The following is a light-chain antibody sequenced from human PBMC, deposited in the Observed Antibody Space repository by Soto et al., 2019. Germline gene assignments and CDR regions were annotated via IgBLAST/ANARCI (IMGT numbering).Light chain of an antibody. V-gene: IGKV2-30*01. J-gene: IGKJ5*01. CDR1: QRLVYSDGNTY. Sequence: VVMTHTALYLPVHAPHAAPGPRTSRQRLVYSDGNTYLNGFQQRTGQSPRRLIYKVYNRDSGVPDRFSGSGSGTDFALKSSRVQAEDVVVYYCMQATHWLINFGEGTRLEIK. CDR2: KVY. CDR3: MQATHWLIN.